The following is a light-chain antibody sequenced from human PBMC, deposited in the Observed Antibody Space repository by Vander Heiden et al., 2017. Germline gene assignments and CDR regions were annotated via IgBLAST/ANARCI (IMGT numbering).Light chain of an antibody. J-gene: IGLJ2*01. CDR3: QAWDSSTHVV. Sequence: SYELTQPPSVSVSQGQPARITCPGDKLGDKYACCYQQKPGQSPVLLIYQESKRPSGIPERFFGSNSGNTATLTISGTQAMDEADYYCQAWDSSTHVVFGGGTKLTVL. CDR2: QES. V-gene: IGLV3-1*01. CDR1: KLGDKY.